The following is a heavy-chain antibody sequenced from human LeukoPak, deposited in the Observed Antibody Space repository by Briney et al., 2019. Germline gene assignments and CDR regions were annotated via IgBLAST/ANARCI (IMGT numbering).Heavy chain of an antibody. J-gene: IGHJ4*02. CDR2: IYHSGST. CDR3: ARDSGGYTDYFDY. V-gene: IGHV4-30-2*01. Sequence: PSETLSLTCAVSGGSISSGGYSWSWIRQPPGKGLEWIGYIYHSGSTYYNPSLKSRVTISVDTSKNQFSLKLSSVTAADTAVYYCARDSGGYTDYFDYWGQGTLVTVSS. CDR1: GGSISSGGYS. D-gene: IGHD5-12*01.